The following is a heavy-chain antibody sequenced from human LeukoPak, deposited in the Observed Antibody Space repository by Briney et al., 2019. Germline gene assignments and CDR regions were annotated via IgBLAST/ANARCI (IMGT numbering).Heavy chain of an antibody. Sequence: PGRSLRLSCAASGFTFDDYAMHWVRQAPGKGLEWVSGISWNSGSIGYADSVKGRFTISRDNAKYSLYLQMNSLRAEDTALYYCAKDIAEIAVAYDYWGQGTLVTVSS. CDR3: AKDIAEIAVAYDY. CDR1: GFTFDDYA. CDR2: ISWNSGSI. D-gene: IGHD6-19*01. J-gene: IGHJ4*02. V-gene: IGHV3-9*01.